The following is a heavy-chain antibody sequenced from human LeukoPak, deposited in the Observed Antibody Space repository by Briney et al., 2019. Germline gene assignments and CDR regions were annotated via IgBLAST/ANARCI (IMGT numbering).Heavy chain of an antibody. D-gene: IGHD6-13*01. V-gene: IGHV4-59*01. Sequence: PSETLSLTCTVSGGSISSYYWSWIRQPPGKGREWIGYIYYSGSTNYNPSLKSRVTISVDTSKNQFSLKLTSVTAADTAVYYCARVKRGIAAAGSMNWFDPWGQGTLVTVSS. CDR2: IYYSGST. CDR3: ARVKRGIAAAGSMNWFDP. CDR1: GGSISSYY. J-gene: IGHJ5*02.